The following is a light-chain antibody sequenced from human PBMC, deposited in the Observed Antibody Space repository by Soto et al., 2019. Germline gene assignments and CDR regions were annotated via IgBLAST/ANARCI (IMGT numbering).Light chain of an antibody. CDR1: RSDVGAYNY. CDR3: AAWDDSLNAL. J-gene: IGLJ1*01. Sequence: QSALAQPASVSGSPGQSIAISCTGTRSDVGAYNYVSWYQQHPGKAPKLMISEVTNRPSGVSDRFSGSKSGNTASLTISGLQAEDEADYYCAAWDDSLNALFGTGTKVTVL. V-gene: IGLV2-14*01. CDR2: EVT.